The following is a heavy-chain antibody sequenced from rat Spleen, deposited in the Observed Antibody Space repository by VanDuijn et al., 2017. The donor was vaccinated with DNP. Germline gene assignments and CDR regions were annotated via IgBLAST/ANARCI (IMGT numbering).Heavy chain of an antibody. CDR1: GFTFNNYW. J-gene: IGHJ1*01. CDR2: ITGSGGNT. Sequence: EVQLVEIGGGLVQPGRSLKLSCVASGFTFNNYWMAWIRQVPGKGLEWVASITGSGGNTYHPDSVKGRFTISRDNAKNTLYLQMNSLRSEDTATYYCARGSGSYYWYFDFWGPGTMVTVSS. D-gene: IGHD5-1*01. V-gene: IGHV5-31*01. CDR3: ARGSGSYYWYFDF.